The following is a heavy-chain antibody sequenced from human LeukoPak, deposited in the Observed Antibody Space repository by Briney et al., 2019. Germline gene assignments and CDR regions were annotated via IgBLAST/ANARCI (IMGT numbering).Heavy chain of an antibody. Sequence: SVKVSCKASGGTFSSYAISWVRQAPGQGLEWMGGIIPIFGTANYAQKFQGRVTITTDESTSTAYMELSSLRSEDTAVHYCARVDTSLGELSLGYWGQGTLVTVSS. CDR2: IIPIFGTA. CDR1: GGTFSSYA. D-gene: IGHD3-16*02. J-gene: IGHJ4*02. V-gene: IGHV1-69*05. CDR3: ARVDTSLGELSLGY.